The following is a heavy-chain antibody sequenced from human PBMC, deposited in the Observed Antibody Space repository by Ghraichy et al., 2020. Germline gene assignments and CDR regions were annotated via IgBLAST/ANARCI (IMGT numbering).Heavy chain of an antibody. Sequence: GESLNISCAASGFTFSSYWMSWVRQAPGKGLEWVANIKQDGSEKYYVDSVKGRFTISRDNAKNSLYLQMNSLRAEDTAVYYCARDQDYGDYPTFYDYWGQGTLVTVSS. CDR1: GFTFSSYW. CDR2: IKQDGSEK. CDR3: ARDQDYGDYPTFYDY. J-gene: IGHJ4*01. V-gene: IGHV3-7*03. D-gene: IGHD4-17*01.